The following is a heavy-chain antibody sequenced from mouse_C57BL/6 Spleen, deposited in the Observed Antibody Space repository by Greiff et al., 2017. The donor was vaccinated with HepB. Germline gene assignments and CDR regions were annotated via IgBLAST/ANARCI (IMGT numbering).Heavy chain of an antibody. Sequence: QVHVKQSGAELARPGASVKLSCKASGYTFTSYGISWVKQRTGQGLEWIGEIYPRSGNTYYNEKFKGKATLTADKSSSTAYMELRSLTSEDSAVYFCAEIYDGYYVFAYWGQGTLVTVSA. CDR2: IYPRSGNT. D-gene: IGHD2-3*01. CDR1: GYTFTSYG. V-gene: IGHV1-81*01. J-gene: IGHJ3*01. CDR3: AEIYDGYYVFAY.